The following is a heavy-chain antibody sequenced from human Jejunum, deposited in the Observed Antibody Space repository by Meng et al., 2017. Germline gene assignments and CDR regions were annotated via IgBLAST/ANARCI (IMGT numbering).Heavy chain of an antibody. CDR3: AKGFFGTVTGYRAIFSM. D-gene: IGHD3-9*01. CDR1: GFTFDDYA. J-gene: IGHJ3*02. CDR2: ISWNSGSI. V-gene: IGHV3-9*01. Sequence: SLKIPCAASGFTFDDYAMHWVRQAPGKGLEWVSGISWNSGSIGYADSVKGRFTISRDNAKNSLYLQMNSLRAEDTALYYCAKGFFGTVTGYRAIFSMWAQGTMVTVSS.